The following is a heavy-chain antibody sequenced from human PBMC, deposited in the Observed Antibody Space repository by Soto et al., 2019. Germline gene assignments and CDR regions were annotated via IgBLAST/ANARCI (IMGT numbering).Heavy chain of an antibody. CDR1: GGSITTGGRY. V-gene: IGHV4-31*02. CDR2: IYYSGNT. D-gene: IGHD1-1*01. CDR3: AQALVFTGGDAFDI. Sequence: QVRLQEWGPGLVKPSQTLSLKCSVSGGSITTGGRYWSWIRQLPGKGLEWIGDIYYSGNTYYNASAKSRSTLSVEAPKTQFSLKLSPVPAADPAVYYWAQALVFTGGDAFDIWGQGRLFTASS. J-gene: IGHJ3*02.